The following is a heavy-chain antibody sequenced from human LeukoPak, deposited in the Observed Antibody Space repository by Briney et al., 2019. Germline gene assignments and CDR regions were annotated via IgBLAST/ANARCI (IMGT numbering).Heavy chain of an antibody. J-gene: IGHJ4*02. CDR2: MNPNSGNT. Sequence: RASVKVSCKASGYTFTSYDINWVRQATGQGLEWMGWMNPNSGNTGYAQKFQGRVTMTRNTSISTAYMELSSLRSEDTAVYYCARERRVGATTSTDYWGQGTLVTVSS. D-gene: IGHD1-26*01. CDR1: GYTFTSYD. V-gene: IGHV1-8*01. CDR3: ARERRVGATTSTDY.